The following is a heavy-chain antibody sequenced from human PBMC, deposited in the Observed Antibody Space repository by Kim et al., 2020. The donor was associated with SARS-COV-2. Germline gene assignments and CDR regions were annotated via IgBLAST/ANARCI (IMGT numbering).Heavy chain of an antibody. J-gene: IGHJ3*01. CDR3: VMRIVGAFDF. V-gene: IGHV3-53*01. D-gene: IGHD1-26*01. Sequence: TYYADSVKGRFTISRDNAKNTLFLQMNSLRAEDTAVYYCVMRIVGAFDFWGQGAMVTVSS. CDR2: T.